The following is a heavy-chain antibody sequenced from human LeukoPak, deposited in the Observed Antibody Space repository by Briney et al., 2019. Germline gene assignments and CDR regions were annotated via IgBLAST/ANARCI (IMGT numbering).Heavy chain of an antibody. V-gene: IGHV1-8*01. D-gene: IGHD6-13*01. CDR2: MNPNSGNT. Sequence: GASVKVSCKASGYTFTSYDINWVRQATGQGLEWMGWMNPNSGNTGYAQKFQGRVTMTRNTSISTAYMELSSLRSEDTAVYYCARVPLGIAAAGEVDGMDVWGQGTTVTVSS. CDR3: ARVPLGIAAAGEVDGMDV. CDR1: GYTFTSYD. J-gene: IGHJ6*02.